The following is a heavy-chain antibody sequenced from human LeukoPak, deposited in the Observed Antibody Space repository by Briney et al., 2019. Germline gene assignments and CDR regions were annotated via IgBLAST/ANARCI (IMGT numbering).Heavy chain of an antibody. D-gene: IGHD2-15*01. CDR2: IYYSGST. Sequence: SETLSLTCTVSGGSISSHYWSWIRQPPGKGLEWIGYIYYSGSTYYNPSLKSRVTISVDTSKNQFSLKLSSVTAADTAVYYCAREGYCSGGSCSKSNNWFDPWGQGTLVTVSS. J-gene: IGHJ5*02. CDR3: AREGYCSGGSCSKSNNWFDP. CDR1: GGSISSHY. V-gene: IGHV4-59*06.